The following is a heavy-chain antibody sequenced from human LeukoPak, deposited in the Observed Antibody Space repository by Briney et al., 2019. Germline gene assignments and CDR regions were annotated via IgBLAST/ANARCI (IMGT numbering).Heavy chain of an antibody. CDR3: ARSGGPRGYCSSTSCRLDAFDI. CDR1: GFTVSSNY. Sequence: GGSLRLSCAVSGFTVSSNYMSWVRQPPGKGLEWVSIIYSGGSTYYADSVKGRFTISRDNSKNTLYLQMNSLRSEDTAVYYCARSGGPRGYCSSTSCRLDAFDIWGQGTMVTVSS. J-gene: IGHJ3*02. D-gene: IGHD2-2*01. V-gene: IGHV3-53*05. CDR2: IYSGGST.